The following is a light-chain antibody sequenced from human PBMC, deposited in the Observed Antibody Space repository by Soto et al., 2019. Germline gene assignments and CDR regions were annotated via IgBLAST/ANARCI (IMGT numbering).Light chain of an antibody. CDR3: QQRSNWPPP. CDR1: QSVSTY. CDR2: DAF. V-gene: IGKV3-11*01. Sequence: ESVLTQSPATLSLSPGERATLSCRASQSVSTYIAWYQQKPGQAPRLLIYDAFQRATGIPARFSGTGSGTDFTLTISTLEPEDFAVYYCQQRSNWPPPFGGGTKVEIK. J-gene: IGKJ4*01.